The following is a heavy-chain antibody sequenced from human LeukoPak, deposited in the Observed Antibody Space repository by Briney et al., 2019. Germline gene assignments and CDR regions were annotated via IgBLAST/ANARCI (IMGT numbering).Heavy chain of an antibody. CDR2: IRKDGSYK. J-gene: IGHJ4*02. CDR3: AKGTGAFDD. CDR1: GFTFSNYG. Sequence: GGSLRLSCAASGFTFSNYGMHWVRQAPGKGLEWVAFIRKDGSYKHYTDSVKGRFTISRDNSKNTLYLQMNYLRVEDTAVYYCAKGTGAFDDWGQGNLVTVSS. D-gene: IGHD3/OR15-3a*01. V-gene: IGHV3-30*02.